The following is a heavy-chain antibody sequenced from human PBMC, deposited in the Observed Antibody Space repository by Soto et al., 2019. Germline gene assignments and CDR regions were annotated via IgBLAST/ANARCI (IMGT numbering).Heavy chain of an antibody. CDR2: INHSGSS. CDR3: ARMAGPWYFDL. Sequence: QVQLQQWGAGLLKPSETLSLTCAVHGGSFSGFYWTWIRQPPRKGLEWIGEINHSGSSNYNPPLKSRVTMSLDTSRNQFSLSLNSVTAADTAVYYCARMAGPWYFDLWGRGTLVTVSS. V-gene: IGHV4-34*01. CDR1: GGSFSGFY. J-gene: IGHJ2*01.